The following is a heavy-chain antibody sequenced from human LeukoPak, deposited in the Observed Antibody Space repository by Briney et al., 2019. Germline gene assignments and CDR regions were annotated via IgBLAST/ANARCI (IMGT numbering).Heavy chain of an antibody. J-gene: IGHJ4*02. V-gene: IGHV1-2*02. D-gene: IGHD1-14*01. CDR3: ARDNPAEAALDF. CDR1: GYTFTGYY. CDR2: INPNRGGT. Sequence: ASVKVSCKASGYTFTGYYIHWVRQAPGQGLEWMGWINPNRGGTNYAQKFQGRVTMTRDRSINTAYMDLRSLTYDDTAVYYCARDNPAEAALDFWGQGTLVTVSS.